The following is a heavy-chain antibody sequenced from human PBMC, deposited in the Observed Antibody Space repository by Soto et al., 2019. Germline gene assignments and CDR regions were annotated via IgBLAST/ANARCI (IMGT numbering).Heavy chain of an antibody. CDR2: IYNSVIT. CDR3: ARGVYP. Sequence: QVQLQESGPGLVKPSQTLSLTCTVSGGSINSGGYYWSWIRQHPGKGLEWIGYIYNSVITYYNPSLTRRGSTSPNTSETQFSLKLRSVTAAATAVYYCARGVYPWGQGTLVTVSS. J-gene: IGHJ5*02. D-gene: IGHD6-13*01. V-gene: IGHV4-31*03. CDR1: GGSINSGGYY.